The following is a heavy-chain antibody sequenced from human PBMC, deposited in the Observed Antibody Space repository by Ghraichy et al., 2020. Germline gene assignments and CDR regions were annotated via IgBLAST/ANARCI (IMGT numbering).Heavy chain of an antibody. J-gene: IGHJ3*01. CDR1: GYTLSDYY. CDR2: INHNTGYT. V-gene: IGHV1-2*02. Sequence: DSVKVYCKASGYTLSDYYMHWVRQDPGQGLEWMGWINHNTGYTKSAQNFQGRVTMSRDTSISTAYMELSGLRSDDTAVYYCARSGLIVVATTGHFFDFWGQGTMVTVSP. D-gene: IGHD1-26*01. CDR3: ARSGLIVVATTGHFFDF.